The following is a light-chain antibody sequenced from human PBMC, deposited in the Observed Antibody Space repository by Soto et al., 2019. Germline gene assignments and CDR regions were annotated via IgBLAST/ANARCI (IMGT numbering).Light chain of an antibody. Sequence: EIVLTHSPGTLSLSPGERVTLSCRASQSVGNNLAWYQQKPGQAPRLLIHGASTRHSGIPGRFSGSGSGTEFTLTISSLQSEDFAVYYCQQHDSWPRTFGQGTKVDI. V-gene: IGKV3-15*01. CDR3: QQHDSWPRT. J-gene: IGKJ1*01. CDR2: GAS. CDR1: QSVGNN.